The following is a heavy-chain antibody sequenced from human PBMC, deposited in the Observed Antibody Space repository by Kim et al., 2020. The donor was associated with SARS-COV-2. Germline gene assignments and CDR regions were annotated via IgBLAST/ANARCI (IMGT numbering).Heavy chain of an antibody. CDR1: GFSFSDSS. CDR2: IRSKANSYAT. D-gene: IGHD2-8*02. V-gene: IGHV3-73*01. Sequence: GGSLRLSCAASGFSFSDSSMHWVRQASGRGLEWVGRIRSKANSYATEYAVSVRGRFTISRDESKNTAYIQMNSLKTEDTALYYCARVPPYDDTYWDAFDIWGRGTMVTFSS. CDR3: ARVPPYDDTYWDAFDI. J-gene: IGHJ3*02.